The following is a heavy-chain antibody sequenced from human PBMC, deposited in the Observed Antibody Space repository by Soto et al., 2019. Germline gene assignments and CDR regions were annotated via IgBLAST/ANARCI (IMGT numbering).Heavy chain of an antibody. J-gene: IGHJ6*02. CDR3: ARLVGGTDYYGMDV. D-gene: IGHD3-10*01. CDR2: INHSGST. Sequence: SETLSLTCAVYGGSFSGYYWSWIRQPPGKGLEWIGEINHSGSTNYNPSLKSRVTISVDTSKNQLSLKLSSVTAADTAVYYCARLVGGTDYYGMDVWGQGTTVTVSS. V-gene: IGHV4-34*01. CDR1: GGSFSGYY.